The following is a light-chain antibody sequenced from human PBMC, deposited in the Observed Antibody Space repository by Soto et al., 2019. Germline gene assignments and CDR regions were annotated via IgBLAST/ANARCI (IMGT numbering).Light chain of an antibody. CDR3: QQRSNWPWT. J-gene: IGKJ1*01. CDR2: DAS. Sequence: EIVLTQSPATLSLSPGERATHSCRARQSVSNILAWYQQKPGQAPRLLISDASNRATGIPGRFSGSGSGTDFSLTISSLEPEDFAVYYCQQRSNWPWTFGQGTKVEIK. V-gene: IGKV3-11*01. CDR1: QSVSNI.